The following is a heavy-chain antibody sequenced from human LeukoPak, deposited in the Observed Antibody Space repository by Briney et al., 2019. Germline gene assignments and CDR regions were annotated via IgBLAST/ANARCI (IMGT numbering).Heavy chain of an antibody. V-gene: IGHV4-34*01. CDR1: GGSFSGYY. J-gene: IGHJ4*02. D-gene: IGHD1-7*01. Sequence: PSETLSLTCAVYGGSFSGYYWSWIRQPPGKGLEWIGEINHSGSTNYNPSLESRVTISVDTSKNQFSLKLSSVTAADTAVYYCARGRTYGYWGQGTLVTVSS. CDR2: INHSGST. CDR3: ARGRTYGY.